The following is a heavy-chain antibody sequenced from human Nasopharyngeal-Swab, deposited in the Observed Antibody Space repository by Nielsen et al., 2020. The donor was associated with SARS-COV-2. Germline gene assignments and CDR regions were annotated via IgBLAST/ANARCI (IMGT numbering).Heavy chain of an antibody. J-gene: IGHJ6*03. V-gene: IGHV4-4*02. Sequence: VYQAPGKGLEWIGEIYHSGSTNYNPSLKSRVTISVDKSKNQFSLKLSSVTAADTAVYYCARVSILKVVVVGYYYYMDVWGKGTTVTVSS. CDR3: ARVSILKVVVVGYYYYMDV. CDR2: IYHSGST. D-gene: IGHD2-15*01.